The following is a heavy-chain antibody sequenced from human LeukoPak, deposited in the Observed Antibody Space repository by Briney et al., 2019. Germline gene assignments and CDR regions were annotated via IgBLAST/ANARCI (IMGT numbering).Heavy chain of an antibody. V-gene: IGHV4-34*01. J-gene: IGHJ6*03. CDR1: GGSFSGYY. Sequence: SETLSLTCAVSGGSFSGYYWSWIRQPPGKGLEWIGEINHSGSTNYNPSLKSRVTISVDTSKNQFSLKLSSVTAADTAVYYCARRGTMSLYYYCYYMYVWGKGNTVTVS. CDR3: ARRGTMSLYYYCYYMYV. D-gene: IGHD3-16*01. CDR2: INHSGST.